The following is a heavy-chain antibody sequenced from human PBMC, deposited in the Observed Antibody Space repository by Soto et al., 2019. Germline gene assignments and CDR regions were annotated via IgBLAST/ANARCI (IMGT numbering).Heavy chain of an antibody. CDR3: ARWYSSSWYPRGGMDV. CDR1: GFTFSSYA. D-gene: IGHD6-13*01. V-gene: IGHV3-30-3*01. Sequence: GGSLRLSCAASGFTFSSYAMHWVRQAPGKGLEWVAVISYDGSNKYYADSVKGRFTISRDNSKNTLYLQMNSLRAEDTAVYYCARWYSSSWYPRGGMDVWGQGTTVTVSS. CDR2: ISYDGSNK. J-gene: IGHJ6*02.